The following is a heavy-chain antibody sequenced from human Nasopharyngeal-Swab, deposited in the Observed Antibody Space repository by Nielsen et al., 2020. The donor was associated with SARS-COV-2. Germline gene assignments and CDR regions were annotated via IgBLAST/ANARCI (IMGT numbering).Heavy chain of an antibody. CDR2: ISSGRTSI. CDR1: GFTFSSYS. J-gene: IGHJ4*02. CDR3: ARGDTDLVTIRDY. V-gene: IGHV3-21*01. Sequence: LKISCAASGFTFSSYSMNWVRQAPGKGLEWVSCISSGRTSIYYADSVKGRFTISRDNAKNSLCLQMNSLRAEDTAVYYCARGDTDLVTIRDYWGQGTLVTVSS. D-gene: IGHD5-18*01.